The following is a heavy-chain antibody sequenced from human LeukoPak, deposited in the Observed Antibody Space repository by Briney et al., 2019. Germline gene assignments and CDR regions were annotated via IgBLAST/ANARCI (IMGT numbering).Heavy chain of an antibody. Sequence: GGSLRLSCAASGFTFNDYGMSWVRQGPGKGLEWVSGINWNGGNTGYADSVRGRFTISRDNAKNSLDLQMNSLRAEDTALYYCARDKHYHDSSNYVWGQGTLVTVSS. D-gene: IGHD3-22*01. V-gene: IGHV3-20*04. J-gene: IGHJ4*02. CDR2: INWNGGNT. CDR1: GFTFNDYG. CDR3: ARDKHYHDSSNYV.